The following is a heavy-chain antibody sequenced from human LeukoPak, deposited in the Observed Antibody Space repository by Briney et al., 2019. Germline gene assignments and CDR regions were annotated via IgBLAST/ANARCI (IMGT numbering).Heavy chain of an antibody. CDR2: IWYDGSNK. D-gene: IGHD3-16*01. V-gene: IGHV3-33*06. CDR1: GFTFSSYG. Sequence: GRSLRLSCAASGFTFSSYGMNWVRQAPGKGLEWLAVIWYDGSNKYYADSVKGRFTISRDNFKNTMFLQMNSLRVEDTAVYYCAESTYGSLGEIDYWGQGTLVTVSS. J-gene: IGHJ4*02. CDR3: AESTYGSLGEIDY.